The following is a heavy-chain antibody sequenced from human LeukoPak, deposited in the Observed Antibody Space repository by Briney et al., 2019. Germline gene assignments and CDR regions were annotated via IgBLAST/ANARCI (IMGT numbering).Heavy chain of an antibody. CDR3: ARGIVGASYYDYYIDV. D-gene: IGHD1-26*01. J-gene: IGHJ6*03. CDR1: GYTFTSYD. Sequence: GASVKVSCKASGYTFTSYDINWVRQATGQGLEWMGWMNPNSGNTGYAQKFQGRVTITRNTSISTAYMELSSLRSEDTAVYYCARGIVGASYYDYYIDVWGKGTTVTVSS. CDR2: MNPNSGNT. V-gene: IGHV1-8*01.